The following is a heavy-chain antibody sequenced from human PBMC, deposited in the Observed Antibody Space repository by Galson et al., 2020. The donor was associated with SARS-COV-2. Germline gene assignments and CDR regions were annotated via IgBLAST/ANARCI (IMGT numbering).Heavy chain of an antibody. CDR1: GFPLSTSGMG. J-gene: IGHJ4*02. CDR3: ARTLGCTMDDY. D-gene: IGHD3-16*01. Sequence: SGPPLAKLTQTLTLTRTLSGFPLSTSGMGVSWIRHPPGKALEWLVRLDWDDDKYYRTSLKTRLTISKDTSKNQVVLTMTNMDPVDTATYYCARTLGCTMDDYWGQGTLVTVSS. V-gene: IGHV2-70*11. CDR2: LDWDDDK.